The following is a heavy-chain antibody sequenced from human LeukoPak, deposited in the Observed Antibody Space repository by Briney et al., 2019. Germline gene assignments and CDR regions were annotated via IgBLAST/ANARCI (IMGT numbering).Heavy chain of an antibody. CDR1: GFTFSSYW. CDR3: ARDHREFWYYGSGSCDY. V-gene: IGHV3-30*02. Sequence: GGSLRLSCAASGFTFSSYWMHWVRQAPGKGLVWVAFIRYDGSNKYYADSVKGRFTISRDNSKNTLYLQMNSLRAEDTAVYYCARDHREFWYYGSGSCDYWGQGTLVTVSS. CDR2: IRYDGSNK. J-gene: IGHJ4*02. D-gene: IGHD3-10*01.